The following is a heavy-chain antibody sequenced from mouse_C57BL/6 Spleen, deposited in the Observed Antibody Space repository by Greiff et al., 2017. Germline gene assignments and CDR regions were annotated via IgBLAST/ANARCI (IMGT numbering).Heavy chain of an antibody. D-gene: IGHD2-3*01. CDR1: GYTFTDYY. V-gene: IGHV1-75*01. CDR3: AFYDGYYVNYAMDY. J-gene: IGHJ4*01. Sequence: QVQLQPSGPELVKPGASVKISCKASGYTFTDYYINWVKQRPGQGLEWIGWIFPGSGSTYYNEKFKGKATLTVDKSSSTAYMLLSSLTSEDSAVYFCAFYDGYYVNYAMDYWGQGTSVTVSS. CDR2: IFPGSGST.